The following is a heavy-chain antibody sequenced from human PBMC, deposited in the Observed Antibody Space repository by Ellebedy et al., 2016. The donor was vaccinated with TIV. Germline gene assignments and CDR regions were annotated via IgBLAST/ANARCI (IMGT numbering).Heavy chain of an antibody. V-gene: IGHV3-74*01. Sequence: GESLKISCAASGFTFSSYWMHWVRQAPGKGLVWVSRVNTDGTSTDYADSVTGRFTISRDNAKNTLYLQMNSLRAEDTAVYYCAKDMSWGQSDYWGQGTLVTVSS. J-gene: IGHJ4*01. D-gene: IGHD3-16*01. CDR1: GFTFSSYW. CDR2: VNTDGTST. CDR3: AKDMSWGQSDY.